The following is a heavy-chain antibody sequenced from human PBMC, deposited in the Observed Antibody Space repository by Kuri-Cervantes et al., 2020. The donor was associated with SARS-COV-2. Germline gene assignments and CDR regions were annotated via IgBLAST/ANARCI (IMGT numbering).Heavy chain of an antibody. CDR2: ISSSTI. CDR1: GFTFSSYS. D-gene: IGHD3-22*01. V-gene: IGHV3-48*02. CDR3: AREGYYDSSGYFDY. Sequence: GESLKISCAASGFTFSSYSMSWVRQAPGKGLEWVSYISSSTIYYADSVKGRFTISRDNAKNSLYLQMNSLRDEDTAVYYCAREGYYDSSGYFDYWGQGTPVTVSS. J-gene: IGHJ4*02.